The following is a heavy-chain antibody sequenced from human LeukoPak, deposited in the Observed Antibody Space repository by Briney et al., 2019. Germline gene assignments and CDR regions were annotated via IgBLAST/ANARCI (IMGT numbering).Heavy chain of an antibody. D-gene: IGHD3-22*01. CDR3: ARDRDYYDSSGYENWFDP. V-gene: IGHV1-69*04. CDR1: GGTFSSYT. J-gene: IGHJ5*02. CDR2: IIPILCIA. Sequence: SVKVSCKASGGTFSSYTISWVRQAPGQGLEWMGRIIPILCIANYAQKFQGRVTITADKSTSTAYMELSSLRSEDTAVYYCARDRDYYDSSGYENWFDPWGQGTLVTVSS.